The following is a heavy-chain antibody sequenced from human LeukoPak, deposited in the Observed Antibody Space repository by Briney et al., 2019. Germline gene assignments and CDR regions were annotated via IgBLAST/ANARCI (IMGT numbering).Heavy chain of an antibody. CDR3: ARDSSPRADYSAAFDT. Sequence: GGSLRLSCAASGFTFSSYAMHWVRQAPGKGLEWVAVISYDGSNKYYADSVKGRFTISRDNSKNTLYLQMNSLRAEDTAVYYCARDSSPRADYSAAFDTWGQGTMVTVSS. J-gene: IGHJ3*02. D-gene: IGHD2-15*01. CDR2: ISYDGSNK. V-gene: IGHV3-30-3*01. CDR1: GFTFSSYA.